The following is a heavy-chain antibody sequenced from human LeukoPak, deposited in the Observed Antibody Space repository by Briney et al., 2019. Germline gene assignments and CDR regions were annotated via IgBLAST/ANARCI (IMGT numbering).Heavy chain of an antibody. D-gene: IGHD2-2*01. J-gene: IGHJ5*02. Sequence: GGSLRLSCAVSGFTVSSNYMSWVRQPPGKGLEWVSVIYSGGSTYYADSVKGRFTISRDNSKNTLYLQMNSLRAEDTAVYYCAKAPDIVVVHNWFDPWGQGTLVTVSS. V-gene: IGHV3-53*01. CDR2: IYSGGST. CDR3: AKAPDIVVVHNWFDP. CDR1: GFTVSSNY.